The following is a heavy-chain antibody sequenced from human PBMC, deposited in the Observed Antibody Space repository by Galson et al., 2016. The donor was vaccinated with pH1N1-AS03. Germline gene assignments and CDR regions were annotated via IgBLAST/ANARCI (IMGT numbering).Heavy chain of an antibody. V-gene: IGHV3-30*01. CDR1: GFTFSSYA. J-gene: IGHJ6*03. CDR2: ISYDGSDK. CDR3: AREHDFWTGYSGGYYYYIDV. D-gene: IGHD3/OR15-3a*01. Sequence: SLRLSCAASGFTFSSYAMHWVRQAPGKGLEWVAVISYDGSDKYYVDSVKGRFTISRDNSKNTLYLQMNSLRAEDTAVYYCAREHDFWTGYSGGYYYYIDVWGKGTTVTVSS.